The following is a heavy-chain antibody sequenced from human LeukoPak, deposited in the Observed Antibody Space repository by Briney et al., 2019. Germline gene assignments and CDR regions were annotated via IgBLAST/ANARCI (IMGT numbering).Heavy chain of an antibody. D-gene: IGHD3-22*01. CDR2: VSSSSSYI. CDR3: ARDKSSGALGY. CDR1: GFIFSTYN. J-gene: IGHJ4*02. Sequence: GGSLRLSCAASGFIFSTYNMNWVRQSPGKGLEWISSVSSSSSYIYYIDSVKGRFTISRDNAKNSLYLQMNSLRAEDTAVYYCARDKSSGALGYWGQGTLVIVSS. V-gene: IGHV3-21*01.